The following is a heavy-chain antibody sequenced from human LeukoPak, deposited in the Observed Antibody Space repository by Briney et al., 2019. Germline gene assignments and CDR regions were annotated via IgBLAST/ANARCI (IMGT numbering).Heavy chain of an antibody. CDR3: ASSPLYYDILTGYYGGSYYFDY. Sequence: SETLSLTCAVYGGSFSGYYWSWIRQPPEKGLEWIGEINHSGSTNYNPSLKSRVTISVDTSKNQFSLKLSSVTAADTAVYYCASSPLYYDILTGYYGGSYYFDYWGQGTLVTVSS. V-gene: IGHV4-34*01. J-gene: IGHJ4*02. CDR2: INHSGST. CDR1: GGSFSGYY. D-gene: IGHD3-9*01.